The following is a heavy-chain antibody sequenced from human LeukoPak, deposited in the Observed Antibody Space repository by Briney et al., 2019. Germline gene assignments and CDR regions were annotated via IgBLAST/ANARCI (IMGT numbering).Heavy chain of an antibody. D-gene: IGHD4-23*01. Sequence: GESLKISCKGSGYTFTNDWIGWVRQMPGKGLEWMGIIYPGDSGTRYSPSFQGQVTISADKSISTAYVQWSSLKTSDTAMYYCARQHGGHAGYYFDYWGQGTLVTVSS. CDR2: IYPGDSGT. CDR3: ARQHGGHAGYYFDY. CDR1: GYTFTNDW. J-gene: IGHJ4*02. V-gene: IGHV5-51*01.